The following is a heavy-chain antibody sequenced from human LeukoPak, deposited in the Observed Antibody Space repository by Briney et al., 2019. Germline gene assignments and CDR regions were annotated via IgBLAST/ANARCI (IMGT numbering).Heavy chain of an antibody. CDR2: INHSGSI. CDR3: ASGDFWSGYWVY. D-gene: IGHD3-3*01. Sequence: SETLSLTCAVYGGSFSGYYWSWIRQPPGKGLEWIGEINHSGSINYNPSLKSRVTISVDTSKNQFSLKLSSVTAADTAVYYCASGDFWSGYWVYWGQGTLVTVSS. CDR1: GGSFSGYY. V-gene: IGHV4-34*01. J-gene: IGHJ4*02.